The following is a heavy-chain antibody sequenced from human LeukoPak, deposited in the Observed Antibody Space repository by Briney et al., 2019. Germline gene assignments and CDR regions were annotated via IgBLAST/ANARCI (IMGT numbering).Heavy chain of an antibody. CDR1: GFAFSYFG. D-gene: IGHD6-6*01. V-gene: IGHV3-23*01. CDR2: ISGSGGST. Sequence: GGSLRLSCAASGFAFSYFGMSWVRQAPGKGLGWVSAISGSGGSTYYADSVKGRFTISRDNSKNTLYLQMNSLRAEDTAVYYCAKDSSIAARIGGLAGYFDYWGQGTLVTVSS. CDR3: AKDSSIAARIGGLAGYFDY. J-gene: IGHJ4*02.